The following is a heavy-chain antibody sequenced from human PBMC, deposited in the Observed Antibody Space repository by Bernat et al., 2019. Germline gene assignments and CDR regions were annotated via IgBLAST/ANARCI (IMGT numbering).Heavy chain of an antibody. Sequence: QVQLVQSGSELKKPGASVKVSCKASGYTFTSYAMNWVRQAPGQGLEWMGWINTNTGNPTYAQGFTGRFVFSLDASVSTAYLQISSLKAEDTAVYYCARGPRSIYYYYYYMDVWGKGTTVTVSS. CDR2: INTNTGNP. J-gene: IGHJ6*03. V-gene: IGHV7-4-1*02. CDR1: GYTFTSYA. D-gene: IGHD6-6*01. CDR3: ARGPRSIYYYYYYMDV.